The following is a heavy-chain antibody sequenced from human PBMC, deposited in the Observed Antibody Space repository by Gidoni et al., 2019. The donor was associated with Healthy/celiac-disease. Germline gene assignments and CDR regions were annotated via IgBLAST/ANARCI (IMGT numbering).Heavy chain of an antibody. CDR3: ASLKVVIFGSRAFDI. V-gene: IGHV1-24*01. CDR2: FDPEEGET. D-gene: IGHD3-22*01. Sequence: QVQLVQSGAEVKTPGAPVQFSCKASGYPLTELTMPWVRQAPGKGLEWLGGFDPEEGETIYAQKFQGRVTMTEDTSTDTAYMELSSLRSEDTAVYYCASLKVVIFGSRAFDIWGQGTMVTVSS. CDR1: GYPLTELT. J-gene: IGHJ3*02.